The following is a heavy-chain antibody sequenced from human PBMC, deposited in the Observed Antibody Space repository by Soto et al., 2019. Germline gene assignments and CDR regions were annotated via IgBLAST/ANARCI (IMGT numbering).Heavy chain of an antibody. CDR2: ISSSSSYT. V-gene: IGHV3-11*06. CDR1: GFTFSDYY. Sequence: VGSLRLSCAASGFTFSDYYMSWIRQAPGKGLEWVSYISSSSSYTNYADSVKGRFTISRDNAKNSLYLQMNTLRAEYMDVYHSARDRFADYDVWSGYYDNWFEPWGQGPLVTICS. J-gene: IGHJ5*02. CDR3: ARDRFADYDVWSGYYDNWFEP. D-gene: IGHD3-3*01.